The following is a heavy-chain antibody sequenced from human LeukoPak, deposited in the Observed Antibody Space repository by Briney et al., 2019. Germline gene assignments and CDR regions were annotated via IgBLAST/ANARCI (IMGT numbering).Heavy chain of an antibody. Sequence: PSETLSLTCTVSGYSISSAYYWGWIRQPPGKGLEWIGTFHHSGSTYYNPSLQSRVTMSVDTSKNQFSLKLRSVTAADTSMYYYARTLQRPDQNTDMLTPSTDYWGQGTLVTVSS. V-gene: IGHV4-38-2*02. D-gene: IGHD5-18*01. CDR1: GYSISSAYY. J-gene: IGHJ4*02. CDR3: ARTLQRPDQNTDMLTPSTDY. CDR2: FHHSGST.